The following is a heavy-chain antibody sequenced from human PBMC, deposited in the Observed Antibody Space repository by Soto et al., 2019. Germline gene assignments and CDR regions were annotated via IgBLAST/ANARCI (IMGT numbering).Heavy chain of an antibody. D-gene: IGHD1-26*01. CDR2: IYYSGRT. J-gene: IGHJ3*02. CDR1: CGSISSYY. V-gene: IGHV4-59*01. CDR3: ARDHTTGGATKAFDI. Sequence: SETLSLTCTVSCGSISSYYWSWIRQPPWKGLEWIGYIYYSGRTNYNPSLKSRVTISVDTSKNQFSMKLSSVTAADTAVYYCARDHTTGGATKAFDIWGQGTMVTVSS.